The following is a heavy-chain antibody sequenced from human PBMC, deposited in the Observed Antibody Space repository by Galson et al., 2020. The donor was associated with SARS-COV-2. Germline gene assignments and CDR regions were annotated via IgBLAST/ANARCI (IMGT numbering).Heavy chain of an antibody. V-gene: IGHV4-31*03. CDR2: IYYSGST. Sequence: SETLSLTCTVPGGSISSGGYYWSWIRQHPGKGLEWIGYIYYSGSTYYNPSLKSRVTISVDTSKNQFSLKLSSVTAADTAVYYCARGEGITIFGVVIIGAFDIWGQGTMVTVSS. CDR1: GGSISSGGYY. J-gene: IGHJ3*02. CDR3: ARGEGITIFGVVIIGAFDI. D-gene: IGHD3-3*01.